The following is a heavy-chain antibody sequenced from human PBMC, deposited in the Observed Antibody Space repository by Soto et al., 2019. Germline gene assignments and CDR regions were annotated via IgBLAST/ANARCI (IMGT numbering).Heavy chain of an antibody. V-gene: IGHV3-23*01. Sequence: EVQLLESGGGLVQPGGSLRLSCAASGFTFSSYAMSWVRQAPGKGLEWVSAISGSGGSTYYADSVKGRFTISRNNSKNTLYLQMNSLRAEDTAVYYCAKDQAVVPAAALDYWGQGTLVTVSS. CDR2: ISGSGGST. D-gene: IGHD2-2*01. CDR1: GFTFSSYA. J-gene: IGHJ4*02. CDR3: AKDQAVVPAAALDY.